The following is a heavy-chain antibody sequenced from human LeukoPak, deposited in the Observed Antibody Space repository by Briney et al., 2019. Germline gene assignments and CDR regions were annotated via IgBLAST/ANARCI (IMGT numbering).Heavy chain of an antibody. CDR3: ARDRVVTTTEDGFDV. V-gene: IGHV3-53*01. Sequence: GGSLRLYCAASGFIVSKNYMSWVRQAPGKGLEWVSVIYSSGITYYADSVKGRFTISRDNSKNTLYLQMNSLRAEDTAVYYCARDRVVTTTEDGFDVWGQGTMVTVSS. CDR1: GFIVSKNY. D-gene: IGHD2-21*02. CDR2: IYSSGIT. J-gene: IGHJ3*01.